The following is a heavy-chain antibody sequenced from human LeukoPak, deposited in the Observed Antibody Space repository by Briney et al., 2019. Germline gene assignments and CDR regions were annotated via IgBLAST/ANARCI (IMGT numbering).Heavy chain of an antibody. J-gene: IGHJ5*02. CDR1: GFPISSGFS. V-gene: IGHV4-38-2*01. Sequence: SETLSLTCAVFGFPISSGFSWAWIRQSPGKGLEWIASIYYSATTYYKPSLESRLFISADTSNNQFSVRLTSVTAADTAVYYCARVGAVPGIDPWGQGILVTVSS. CDR2: IYYSATT. D-gene: IGHD3-16*01. CDR3: ARVGAVPGIDP.